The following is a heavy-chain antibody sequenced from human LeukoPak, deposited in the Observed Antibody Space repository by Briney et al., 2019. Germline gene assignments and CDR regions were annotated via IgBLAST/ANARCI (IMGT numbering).Heavy chain of an antibody. Sequence: PGRSLRLSCAASGFTFSIYAMHWVRQAPGKGLEWVAVISYDGSNKYYADSVKGRFTISRDNSKNTLYLQMNSLRAEDTAVYYCAGGGSYYDYWGQGTLVTVSS. CDR1: GFTFSIYA. V-gene: IGHV3-30-3*01. J-gene: IGHJ4*02. CDR3: AGGGSYYDY. CDR2: ISYDGSNK. D-gene: IGHD1-26*01.